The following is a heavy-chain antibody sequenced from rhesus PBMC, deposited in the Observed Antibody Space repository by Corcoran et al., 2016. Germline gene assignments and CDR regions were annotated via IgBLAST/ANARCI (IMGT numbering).Heavy chain of an antibody. J-gene: IGHJ4*01. CDR3: ASPIYCTGSGCLDY. Sequence: QVQLQESGPGLVKPSETLSLTCVVSGYSISSNYWSWLRPPPRKGLEWIGRISGSGGSTDYSPSLQSRVTISTDTSKNQFSLKLSSVTTADTAVYYCASPIYCTGSGCLDYWGQGVLVTVSS. CDR1: GYSISSNY. CDR2: ISGSGGST. V-gene: IGHV4-160*01. D-gene: IGHD2-21*01.